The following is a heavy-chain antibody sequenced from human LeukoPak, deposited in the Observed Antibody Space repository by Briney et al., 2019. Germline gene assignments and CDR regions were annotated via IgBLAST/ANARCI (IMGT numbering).Heavy chain of an antibody. D-gene: IGHD3-10*01. CDR2: IKSNTFGGTT. CDR1: GFTFSDAW. CDR3: FTEFYGSANFNY. J-gene: IGHJ4*02. V-gene: IGHV3-15*01. Sequence: GGSLRLSCAASGFTFSDAWMGWVRLTPGKGLEWIGHIKSNTFGGTTDYAAPVKGRFTISRDDSKTTLFLQMNSLKTEDTAVYYCFTEFYGSANFNYWGQGTLVTVSS.